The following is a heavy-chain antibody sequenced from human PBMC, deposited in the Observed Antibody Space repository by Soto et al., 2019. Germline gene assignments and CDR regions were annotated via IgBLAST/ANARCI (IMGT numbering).Heavy chain of an antibody. V-gene: IGHV4-31*03. Sequence: SETLSLTCTVSGGSISSGGYYWSWIRQHPGKGLEWIGYIYYSGTTHYNPSLKSRLTISVDTSKNQFSLKLSSVTAADTAVYYCARGGYXFXYAXDVWGQGTTVTVSS. CDR3: ARGGYXFXYAXDV. J-gene: IGHJ6*02. CDR1: GGSISSGGYY. CDR2: IYYSGTT. D-gene: IGHD2-15*01.